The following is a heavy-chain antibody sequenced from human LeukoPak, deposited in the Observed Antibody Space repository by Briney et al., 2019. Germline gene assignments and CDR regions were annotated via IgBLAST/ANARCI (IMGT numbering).Heavy chain of an antibody. CDR2: MYAGGTT. J-gene: IGHJ5*02. V-gene: IGHV3-53*01. Sequence: PGGSLRLSCAASGGIVSRNFMSWVRQAPGKGLQWVAIMYAGGTTDYSESVRGRFHISRDTSNNTLSLQMNSLRAEDTAVYYCARGSGSGRPLDRWGQGTLVTVSS. CDR1: GGIVSRNF. CDR3: ARGSGSGRPLDR. D-gene: IGHD6-19*01.